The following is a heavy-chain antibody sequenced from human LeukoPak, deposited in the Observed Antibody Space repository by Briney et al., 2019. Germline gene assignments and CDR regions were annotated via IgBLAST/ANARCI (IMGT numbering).Heavy chain of an antibody. D-gene: IGHD4-17*01. CDR2: ISYIGST. CDR3: ARDLITVTKGFDI. CDR1: TDSFSSHY. J-gene: IGHJ3*02. Sequence: SETLSLTCAVSTDSFSSHYWSWIRQPPGKGLEWIGYISYIGSTNYNPSLKSRVTISIDTSKNQYSLKLRSVTAADTAVYYCARDLITVTKGFDIWGQGTMVSVSS. V-gene: IGHV4-59*11.